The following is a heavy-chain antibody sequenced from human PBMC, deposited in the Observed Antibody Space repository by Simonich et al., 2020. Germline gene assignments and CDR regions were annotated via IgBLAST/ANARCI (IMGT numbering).Heavy chain of an antibody. V-gene: IGHV4-34*01. CDR1: GGSFSGYY. J-gene: IGHJ3*02. Sequence: QVQLQQWGAGLLKPSETLSLTCAVYGGSFSGYYWSWIRQPPGKGLEWIGEINHSESTNYTPSLKSRVTISVDTSNTQFSLKLSSVTAADTAVYYCARPLGIVWAFDIWGQGTMVTVSS. D-gene: IGHD3-16*01. CDR2: INHSEST. CDR3: ARPLGIVWAFDI.